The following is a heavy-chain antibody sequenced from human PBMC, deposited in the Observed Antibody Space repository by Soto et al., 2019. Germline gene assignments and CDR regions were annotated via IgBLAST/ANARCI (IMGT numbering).Heavy chain of an antibody. J-gene: IGHJ5*02. D-gene: IGHD3-22*01. V-gene: IGHV4-34*01. Sequence: PSETLSLTCAVYGESFSGYIWTWIRQTPGKGLQWIGQINHSGSASCNPSLKSRVTISVHTSNSQFSLELSSVTAADTAVYYCARLPTMIVVYQLGPVDWFDPWSQGTLVTVSS. CDR1: GESFSGYI. CDR2: INHSGSA. CDR3: ARLPTMIVVYQLGPVDWFDP.